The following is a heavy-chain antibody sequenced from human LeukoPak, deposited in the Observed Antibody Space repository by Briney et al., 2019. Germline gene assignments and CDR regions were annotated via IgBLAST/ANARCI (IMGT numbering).Heavy chain of an antibody. Sequence: PSETLSLTCAVYDGSFSGYYWSWIRQPPGKGLEWIGEINQSGSTNYNPSLKSRVTISVDTSKKQFSLRLSPVTAADTAVYYCAAGCSSTSCYWYYYTDVWGKGTTVTVSS. CDR1: DGSFSGYY. V-gene: IGHV4-34*01. CDR3: AAGCSSTSCYWYYYTDV. D-gene: IGHD2-2*01. CDR2: INQSGST. J-gene: IGHJ6*03.